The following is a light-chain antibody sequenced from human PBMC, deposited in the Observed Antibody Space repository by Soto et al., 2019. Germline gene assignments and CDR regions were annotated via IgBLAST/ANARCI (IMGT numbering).Light chain of an antibody. CDR3: QHYNNCPRT. V-gene: IGKV3-15*01. CDR1: QSVSSN. CDR2: GAS. Sequence: EIVMTQSPATLSVSPGERATLSCRASQSVSSNLAWYQQKPGQAPRLLIYGASTRATGIPARFSGSRPGTEFTLTISSLQSEEYYCQHYNNCPRTFGQGTKVEIK. J-gene: IGKJ1*01.